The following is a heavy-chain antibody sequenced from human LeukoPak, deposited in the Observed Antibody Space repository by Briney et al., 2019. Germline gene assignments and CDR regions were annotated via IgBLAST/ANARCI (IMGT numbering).Heavy chain of an antibody. V-gene: IGHV4-59*08. D-gene: IGHD3-10*01. CDR1: GGSISSYF. J-gene: IGHJ3*02. CDR3: ARGGGWFGPSDAFDI. CDR2: IYYSGST. Sequence: PSETLSLTCTVSGGSISSYFWSWIRQPPGKGLEWIGYIYYSGSTNYNPSLKSRVTISVDTSKNQFSLKLSSVTAADAAVYYCARGGGWFGPSDAFDIWGQGTMVTVSS.